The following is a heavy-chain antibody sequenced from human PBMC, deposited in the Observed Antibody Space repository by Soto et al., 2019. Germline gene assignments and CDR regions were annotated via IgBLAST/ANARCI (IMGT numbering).Heavy chain of an antibody. CDR1: GFTFSSYS. CDR3: ARDESCSGGRCYGTKNYFDF. D-gene: IGHD2-15*01. Sequence: LRLSCAASGFTFSSYSMNWVRQAPGKGLEWVSYISSSGYTIYYADSVKGRFTISRDNAKNSQYLQMNSLRDEDTAVYYCARDESCSGGRCYGTKNYFDFWGQGTQVTVSS. CDR2: ISSSGYTI. V-gene: IGHV3-48*02. J-gene: IGHJ4*02.